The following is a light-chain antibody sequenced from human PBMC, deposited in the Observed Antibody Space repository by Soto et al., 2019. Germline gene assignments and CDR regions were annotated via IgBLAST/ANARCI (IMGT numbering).Light chain of an antibody. CDR2: SNN. CDR3: AAWDDSLNGYV. Sequence: QSVLTQPPSASGTPGQRVTISYAGSSSNIGSNTVNWYQQLPGTAPKLLIYSNNQRPSGVPDRFSGSKSGSSGSLAISGLQSEDEADYYCAAWDDSLNGYVFGTGTKVTVL. J-gene: IGLJ1*01. V-gene: IGLV1-44*01. CDR1: SSNIGSNT.